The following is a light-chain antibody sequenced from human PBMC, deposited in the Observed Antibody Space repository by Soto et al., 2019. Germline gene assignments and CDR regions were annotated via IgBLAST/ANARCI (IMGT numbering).Light chain of an antibody. Sequence: VFTQSPSTLSLSPGASATRSCRASQSVSSYLAWYQQKPGQAPRLLIYDASNRATGIPARFSGSGSGTDFTLTISSLEPEDFAVYYCQQRSNWPPITFGQGTRLAI. CDR1: QSVSSY. J-gene: IGKJ5*01. CDR3: QQRSNWPPIT. V-gene: IGKV3-11*01. CDR2: DAS.